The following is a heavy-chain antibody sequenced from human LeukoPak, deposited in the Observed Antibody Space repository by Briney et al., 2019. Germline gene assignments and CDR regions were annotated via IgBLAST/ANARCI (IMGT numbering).Heavy chain of an antibody. D-gene: IGHD6-13*01. CDR2: IGSSSSYI. CDR1: GFTFSSYS. V-gene: IGHV3-21*01. J-gene: IGHJ3*02. Sequence: GGSLRLSCAASGFTFSSYSMNWVRQAPGKGLEWVSSIGSSSSYIYYADSVKGRFTISRDNAKNSLYLQMNSLRAEDTAVYYCARSHGYSSIYDAFDIWGQGTMVTVSS. CDR3: ARSHGYSSIYDAFDI.